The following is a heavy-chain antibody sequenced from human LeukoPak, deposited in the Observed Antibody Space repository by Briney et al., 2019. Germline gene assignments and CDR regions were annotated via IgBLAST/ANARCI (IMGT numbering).Heavy chain of an antibody. CDR3: ARSRIAVAGTGAWGY. CDR1: GLHFSSYA. D-gene: IGHD6-19*01. V-gene: IGHV3-30*07. CDR2: ISYDGSNK. J-gene: IGHJ4*02. Sequence: PGGSLTLSCAASGLHFSSYAMHWVRQAPGKGLEWVAVISYDGSNKYYADSVKGRFTISRDNSKNTLYLQMNSLRAEDTAVYYCARSRIAVAGTGAWGYWGQGTLVTVSS.